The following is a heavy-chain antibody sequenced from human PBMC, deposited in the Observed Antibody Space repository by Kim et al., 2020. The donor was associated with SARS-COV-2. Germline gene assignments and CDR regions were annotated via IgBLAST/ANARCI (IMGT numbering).Heavy chain of an antibody. D-gene: IGHD1-26*01. J-gene: IGHJ4*02. CDR3: ARDQFEGGSFTMFDY. Sequence: QKFQGRVTITADDSTSTVYLELSSLESEDTAIYYCARDQFEGGSFTMFDYWGQGTLVTVSS. V-gene: IGHV1-69*01.